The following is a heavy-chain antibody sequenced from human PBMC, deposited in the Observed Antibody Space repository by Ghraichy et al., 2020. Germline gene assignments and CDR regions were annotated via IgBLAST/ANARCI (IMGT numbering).Heavy chain of an antibody. CDR3: ARGLWGSMPDAFDI. Sequence: GGSLRLSCAASGFTVSSNYMSWVRQAPGKGLEWVSVIYSGGSTYYADSVKGRFTISRHNSKNTLYLQMNSLRAEDTAVYYCARGLWGSMPDAFDIWGQGTMVTVSS. CDR2: IYSGGST. J-gene: IGHJ3*02. CDR1: GFTVSSNY. D-gene: IGHD7-27*01. V-gene: IGHV3-53*04.